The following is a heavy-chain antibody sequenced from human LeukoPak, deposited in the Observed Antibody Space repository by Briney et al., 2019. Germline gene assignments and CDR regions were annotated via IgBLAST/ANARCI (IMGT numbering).Heavy chain of an antibody. V-gene: IGHV4-59*08. J-gene: IGHJ5*02. CDR1: GGSISSYY. Sequence: PSETLSLTCIVSGGSISSYYWSWVRQPPGKGLEWIGYIYNSGSTNYNPSLKSRLTISVDTSKNQFSLKLSSVTAADTAVYYCARHEYTSSFWFDPWGQGTLVTVSS. CDR2: IYNSGST. CDR3: ARHEYTSSFWFDP. D-gene: IGHD6-6*01.